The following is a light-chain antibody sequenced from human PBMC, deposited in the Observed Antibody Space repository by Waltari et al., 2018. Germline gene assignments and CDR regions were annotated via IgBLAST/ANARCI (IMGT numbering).Light chain of an antibody. Sequence: DIQVTQSPSTLSASVGDRVTTTCRASQSIGNLLAWYQQKPGKAPKLLISKASTLEGGVPSRFSGSGSGTEFTLTISSLLPEDFATYYCQQYNAYWTFGQGTKVEIK. CDR2: KAS. CDR1: QSIGNL. V-gene: IGKV1-5*03. CDR3: QQYNAYWT. J-gene: IGKJ1*01.